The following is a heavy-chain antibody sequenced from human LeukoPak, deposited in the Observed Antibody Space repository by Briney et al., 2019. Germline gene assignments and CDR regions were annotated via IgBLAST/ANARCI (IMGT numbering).Heavy chain of an antibody. J-gene: IGHJ3*02. Sequence: PGGSLRLSCAASGFTFSSYWMSWVRQAPGKGLEWVANINQDGSEKYYVDSVKGRFTISRDNAKNSLYVQMNSLRVEDRAVYYCAREEEDTAMVHNAFDMWGQGTMVTVSS. CDR3: AREEEDTAMVHNAFDM. CDR2: INQDGSEK. CDR1: GFTFSSYW. V-gene: IGHV3-7*01. D-gene: IGHD5-18*01.